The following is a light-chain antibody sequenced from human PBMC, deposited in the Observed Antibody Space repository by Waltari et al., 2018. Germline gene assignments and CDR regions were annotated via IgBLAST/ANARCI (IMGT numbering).Light chain of an antibody. V-gene: IGLV3-19*01. J-gene: IGLJ2*01. Sequence: SSGLTHDPAVSVALHQTIRITCRGDSHSTSYDTWYQVKTGQAPVLVMFGKEKRPSGVPDRISGESSETTSSLIITGAQAEDEADYYCSSRNGRASQVVFAGGTKVTVL. CDR1: SHSTSY. CDR3: SSRNGRASQVV. CDR2: GKE.